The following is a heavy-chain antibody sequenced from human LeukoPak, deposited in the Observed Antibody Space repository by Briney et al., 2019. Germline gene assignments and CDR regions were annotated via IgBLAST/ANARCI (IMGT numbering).Heavy chain of an antibody. D-gene: IGHD6-6*01. J-gene: IGHJ6*03. V-gene: IGHV1-46*01. CDR3: ARGWVGSSSSSDYYYYMDV. CDR1: GFTFTSYY. CDR2: INPSGSYT. Sequence: ASVKVSCKASGFTFTSYYMHWVRQAPGQGLEWMGIINPSGSYTSYAQKFQGRVTMTRDTSTSTVYMELSSLRSEDTAVYYCARGWVGSSSSSDYYYYMDVWGKGTTVTVSS.